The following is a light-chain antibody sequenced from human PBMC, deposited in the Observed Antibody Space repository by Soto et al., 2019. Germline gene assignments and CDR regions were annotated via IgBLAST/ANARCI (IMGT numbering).Light chain of an antibody. V-gene: IGKV3-20*01. Sequence: EIVLTQSPGTLSLSPGGRATLSCSASQSVSSSYLAWYQQKPGQAPRLLIYGASSRATGIPDGFSGSGSGTDFTLTISRLEPEDFAVYYCQQYGNSPITFGQGTRLEI. J-gene: IGKJ5*01. CDR3: QQYGNSPIT. CDR2: GAS. CDR1: QSVSSSY.